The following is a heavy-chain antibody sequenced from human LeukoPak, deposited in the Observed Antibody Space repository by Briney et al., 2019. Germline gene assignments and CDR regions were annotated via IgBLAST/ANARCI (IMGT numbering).Heavy chain of an antibody. D-gene: IGHD4-23*01. Sequence: GGSLRLSCAASGFTLSSYGMHWVRQAPGKGLEWVAFIRYDGSNQYYADSVKGRFTISRDNSKTTLYLQMNSLRAEDTAVYYWAKDHEYGGNPYYFDYWGQGALVTVSS. CDR2: IRYDGSNQ. CDR1: GFTLSSYG. CDR3: AKDHEYGGNPYYFDY. V-gene: IGHV3-30*02. J-gene: IGHJ4*02.